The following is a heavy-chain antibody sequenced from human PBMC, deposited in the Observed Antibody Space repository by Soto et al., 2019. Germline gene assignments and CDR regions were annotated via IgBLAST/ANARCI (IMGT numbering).Heavy chain of an antibody. CDR2: IYHTGST. V-gene: IGHV4-30-4*01. D-gene: IGHD6-25*01. CDR3: ARERGSDRNRPFHP. CDR1: NGSINSGDFF. J-gene: IGHJ1*01. Sequence: SETLSLTCAVSNGSINSGDFFWSWIRQPPGRALEWIASIYHTGSTSYNPSLKSRVALRVDTSWQQISLKMLSVTAADTAVYYCARERGSDRNRPFHPWGQGTLVTVSS.